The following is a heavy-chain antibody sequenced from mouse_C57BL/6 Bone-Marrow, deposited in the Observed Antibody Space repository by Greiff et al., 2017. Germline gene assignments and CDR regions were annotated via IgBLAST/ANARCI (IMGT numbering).Heavy chain of an antibody. CDR3: ASRDYFDY. CDR2: IDPSDSYT. V-gene: IGHV1-59*01. D-gene: IGHD3-1*01. J-gene: IGHJ2*01. Sequence: VQLQQPGAELVRPGTSVKLSCMASGYTFTSYWMHWVKQRPGQGLEWIGVIDPSDSYTNYNQKFKGKATLTVDTSSSTAYMQLSSLTSEDSAVYYCASRDYFDYWGQGTTLTVSS. CDR1: GYTFTSYW.